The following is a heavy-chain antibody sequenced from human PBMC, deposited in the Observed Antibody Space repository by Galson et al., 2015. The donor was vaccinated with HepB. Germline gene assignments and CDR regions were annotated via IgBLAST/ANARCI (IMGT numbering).Heavy chain of an antibody. V-gene: IGHV3-53*01. CDR3: AREEGLVGATRPGYFDF. CDR1: GFTVSRNY. Sequence: SLRLSCAASGFTVSRNYMSWVRQAPGKGLEWVSVIYSGGDTYYADSVKGRFTVSRDNSKNTLYLQMNSLRAEDMAVYYCAREEGLVGATRPGYFDFWGQGTLVTVSS. CDR2: IYSGGDT. D-gene: IGHD1-26*01. J-gene: IGHJ4*02.